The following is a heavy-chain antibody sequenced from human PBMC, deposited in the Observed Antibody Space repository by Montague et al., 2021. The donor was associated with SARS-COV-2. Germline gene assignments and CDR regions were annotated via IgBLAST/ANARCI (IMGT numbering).Heavy chain of an antibody. D-gene: IGHD3-10*01. J-gene: IGHJ4*02. CDR1: GGSISRYY. V-gene: IGHV4-59*01. CDR2: VFYSGST. CDR3: ARVGFGEYFDY. Sequence: SETLSLTCTVSGGSISRYYWSWIRHSPGEGLEWIGNVFYSGSTNYNPSLKSRDTIFVDRSKNQFSLRLSSVTAADTAVYYCARVGFGEYFDYWGQGTLVTVSS.